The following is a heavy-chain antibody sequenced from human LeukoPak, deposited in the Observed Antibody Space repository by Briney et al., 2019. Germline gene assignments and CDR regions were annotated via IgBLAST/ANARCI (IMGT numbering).Heavy chain of an antibody. CDR1: GFTFSSYG. CDR3: ARKTDTYYAFDI. Sequence: GGSLRLSCAASGFTFSSYGMHWVRQAPGKGLEWVSSISSSSSYIYYADSVKGRFTISRDNAKNSLYLQMNSLRAEDTAVYYCARKTDTYYAFDIWGQGTMVTVSS. V-gene: IGHV3-21*01. CDR2: ISSSSSYI. J-gene: IGHJ3*02. D-gene: IGHD5-18*01.